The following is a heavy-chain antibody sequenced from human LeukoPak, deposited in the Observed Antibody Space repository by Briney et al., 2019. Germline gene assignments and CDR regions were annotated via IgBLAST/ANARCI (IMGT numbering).Heavy chain of an antibody. J-gene: IGHJ4*02. Sequence: GGSLRLSCAASGFTFSSYAMSWVRQAPGKGLEWVSAISGSGGTTYYADSVKGHFTISRDNSKNTLYLQMNSLRAEDTAVYYCARDAGITGTTDLDYWGQGTLVTVSS. D-gene: IGHD1-7*01. CDR3: ARDAGITGTTDLDY. V-gene: IGHV3-23*01. CDR2: ISGSGGTT. CDR1: GFTFSSYA.